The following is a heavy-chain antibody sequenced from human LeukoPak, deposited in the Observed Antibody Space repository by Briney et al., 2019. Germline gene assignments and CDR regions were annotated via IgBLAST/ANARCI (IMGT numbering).Heavy chain of an antibody. D-gene: IGHD2-15*01. Sequence: SETLSLTCAVSGDYISSSSYYWSWIRQPPGKGLEWIGYIYYSGSTNYNPSLKSRVTISVDTSKNQFSLKLSSVTAADTAVYYCARGPGYCSGGSCYSNVYYYYYYMDVWGKGTTVTVSS. CDR1: GDYISSSSYY. J-gene: IGHJ6*03. CDR2: IYYSGST. V-gene: IGHV4-61*01. CDR3: ARGPGYCSGGSCYSNVYYYYYYMDV.